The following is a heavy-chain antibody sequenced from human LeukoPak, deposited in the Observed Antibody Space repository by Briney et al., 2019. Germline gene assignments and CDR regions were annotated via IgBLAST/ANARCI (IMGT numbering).Heavy chain of an antibody. Sequence: GASVKVSCKASGYTFTNYGISWVRQAPGQGLECMGWISAYNGNTNYAQRFQGRVTMTTDTSTSTAYMELRSLRSDDTAVYYCARSAIRGVKLVDYWGQGTLVTVSS. D-gene: IGHD3-10*01. CDR2: ISAYNGNT. V-gene: IGHV1-18*01. J-gene: IGHJ4*02. CDR1: GYTFTNYG. CDR3: ARSAIRGVKLVDY.